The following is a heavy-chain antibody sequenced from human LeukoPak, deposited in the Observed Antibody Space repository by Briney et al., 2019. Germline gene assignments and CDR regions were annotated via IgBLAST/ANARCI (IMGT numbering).Heavy chain of an antibody. Sequence: GESLKISCKGSGYSFTSYWIGWVRQMPGKGLEWMGIIYPGDSDTRYSPSFQGQVTISADKSISTAYLQSSSLKASDTAMYYCARAPLPGYSSSWYSSFDYWGQGTLVTVAS. D-gene: IGHD6-13*01. CDR1: GYSFTSYW. V-gene: IGHV5-51*01. J-gene: IGHJ4*02. CDR2: IYPGDSDT. CDR3: ARAPLPGYSSSWYSSFDY.